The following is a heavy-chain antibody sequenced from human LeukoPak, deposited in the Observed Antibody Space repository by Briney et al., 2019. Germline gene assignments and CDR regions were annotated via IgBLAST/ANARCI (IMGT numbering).Heavy chain of an antibody. CDR3: ARSNSADY. CDR2: ISSSSSYI. CDR1: GFTVSINY. V-gene: IGHV3-21*01. Sequence: GGSLRLSCAASGFTVSINYMNWVRQAPGKGLEWVSSISSSSSYIYYADSVKGRFTISRDNAKNSLYLQMNSLRAEDTAVYYCARSNSADYWGQGTLVTVSS. J-gene: IGHJ4*02. D-gene: IGHD4-23*01.